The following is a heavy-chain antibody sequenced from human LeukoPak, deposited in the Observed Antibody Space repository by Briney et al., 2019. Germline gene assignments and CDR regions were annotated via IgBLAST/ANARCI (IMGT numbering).Heavy chain of an antibody. J-gene: IGHJ5*02. CDR2: MNHSGTT. CDR1: GASFKAYY. D-gene: IGHD2-2*01. V-gene: IGHV4-34*04. CDR3: ARGHEVECSSTSCYRWFDP. Sequence: KPSETLSLICTVYGASFKAYYWTGIRQPPGKGVEWMGGMNHSGTTNHNPSLKSRSTISVDTSNNQLSLQLRSVTAADTAVYSCARGHEVECSSTSCYRWFDPWGQGTLVTVSS.